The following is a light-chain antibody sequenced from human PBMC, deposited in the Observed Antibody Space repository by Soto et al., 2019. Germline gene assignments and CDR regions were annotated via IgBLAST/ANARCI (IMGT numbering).Light chain of an antibody. CDR1: TGAVTSGHY. Sequence: QAVVTQEPSLTVSPGGTVTLTCGSSTGAVTSGHYPYWFQQKRGQAPRTLIYDTSNKHSWTPARFSGSLLGGKAALTLSGAQPEDEAEYYCLLSYSGARLGVFGGGTKLTVL. V-gene: IGLV7-46*01. CDR3: LLSYSGARLGV. CDR2: DTS. J-gene: IGLJ2*01.